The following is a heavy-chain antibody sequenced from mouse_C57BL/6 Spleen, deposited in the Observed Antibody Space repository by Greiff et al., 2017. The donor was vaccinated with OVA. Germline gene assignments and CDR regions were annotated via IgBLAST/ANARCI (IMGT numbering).Heavy chain of an antibody. CDR2: INYDGSST. CDR1: GFTFSDYY. V-gene: IGHV5-16*01. D-gene: IGHD1-1*02. CDR3: ARDRMVGPYWYFDV. Sequence: EVMLVESEGGLVQPGSSMKLSCTASGFTFSDYYMAWVRQVPEKGLEWVANINYDGSSTYYLDSLKSRFIISRDNAKNILYLQMSSLKSEDTATYYFARDRMVGPYWYFDVWGTGTTVTVSS. J-gene: IGHJ1*03.